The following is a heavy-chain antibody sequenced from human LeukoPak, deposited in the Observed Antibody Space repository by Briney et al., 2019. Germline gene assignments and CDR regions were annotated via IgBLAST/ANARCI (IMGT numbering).Heavy chain of an antibody. Sequence: SVRVSCKVSGYTLTELSMHWVRQAPGKGLEWMGRIIPILGIANYAQKFQGRVTITADKSTSTAYMELSSLRSEDTAVYYCARDPIWSGYYRKNGHVICDAFDIWGQGTMVTVSS. CDR2: IIPILGIA. V-gene: IGHV1-69*04. CDR1: GYTLTELS. D-gene: IGHD3-3*01. CDR3: ARDPIWSGYYRKNGHVICDAFDI. J-gene: IGHJ3*02.